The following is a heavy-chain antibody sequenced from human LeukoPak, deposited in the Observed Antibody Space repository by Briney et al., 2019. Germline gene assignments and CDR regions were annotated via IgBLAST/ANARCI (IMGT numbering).Heavy chain of an antibody. V-gene: IGHV3-23*01. D-gene: IGHD2-2*01. CDR1: GFTFSSYA. CDR3: AKAEVLYCSSTSCYYYYMDV. Sequence: PGGSLRLSCAASGFTFSSYAMSWVRQAPGKGLEWVSAIGSSGDRRFYADSVKGRFTISRDNSKNTLYLQMNSLRAEDTAVYYCAKAEVLYCSSTSCYYYYMDVWGKGTTVTVSS. CDR2: IGSSGDRR. J-gene: IGHJ6*03.